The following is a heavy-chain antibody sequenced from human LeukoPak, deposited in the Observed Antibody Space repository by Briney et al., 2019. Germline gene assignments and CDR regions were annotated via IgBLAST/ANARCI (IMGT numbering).Heavy chain of an antibody. J-gene: IGHJ4*02. CDR2: IDWGNDK. CDR3: ARMDSGSYYYFDY. D-gene: IGHD1-26*01. CDR1: GFSLSTSGMC. Sequence: ESGPALVKPTQTLTLTCTFSGFSLSTSGMCVSWIRQPPGKALEWLARIDWGNDKYYSTSLKTRLTISKDTSKNQVVLTMTNMDPVDTATYYCARMDSGSYYYFDYWGQGTLVTVSS. V-gene: IGHV2-70*11.